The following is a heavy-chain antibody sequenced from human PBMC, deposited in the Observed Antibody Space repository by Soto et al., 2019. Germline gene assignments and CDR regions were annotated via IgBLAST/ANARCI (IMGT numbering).Heavy chain of an antibody. D-gene: IGHD3-10*01. J-gene: IGHJ5*02. Sequence: PSETLSLTCTVSGGSISTYYWSWIRQPPGKGLEWIGYIYNSGSTHYNPSLKSRVTISVDTSKNQFSLKLSSVTAADTAVYYCARGITMTWGVIPWFDPWGQGTLVTVSS. CDR1: GGSISTYY. CDR2: IYNSGST. CDR3: ARGITMTWGVIPWFDP. V-gene: IGHV4-59*01.